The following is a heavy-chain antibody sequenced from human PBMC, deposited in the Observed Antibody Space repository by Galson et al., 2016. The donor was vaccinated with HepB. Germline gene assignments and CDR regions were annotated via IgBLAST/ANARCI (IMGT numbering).Heavy chain of an antibody. Sequence: SVKVSCKASGYTFSNYGITWVRQAPGQGLEWMGWISGYNGNTNYAQKLQGRVTMTTDTSTNTAYIELRSLRSDDTAVYYCAREFAVAVAGTEIYYSYYGMDVWGQGTTVTVSS. CDR1: GYTFSNYG. V-gene: IGHV1-18*01. D-gene: IGHD6-19*01. CDR2: ISGYNGNT. J-gene: IGHJ6*02. CDR3: AREFAVAVAGTEIYYSYYGMDV.